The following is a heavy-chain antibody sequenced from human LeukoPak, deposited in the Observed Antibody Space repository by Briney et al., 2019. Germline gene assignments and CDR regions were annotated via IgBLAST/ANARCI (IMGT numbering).Heavy chain of an antibody. V-gene: IGHV3-43*01. D-gene: IGHD6-19*01. CDR2: ISWNGARI. CDR3: VKDLVAASENVRGWYPMDY. J-gene: IGHJ4*02. CDR1: GFTFAEYT. Sequence: PGGSLRLSCAASGFTFAEYTMHWVRQASGKGLEWVSLISWNGARIHYGDSVKGRFTICRDNSKNSLYLQMNSLRTEDTALYYCVKDLVAASENVRGWYPMDYWGQGTLVTVSS.